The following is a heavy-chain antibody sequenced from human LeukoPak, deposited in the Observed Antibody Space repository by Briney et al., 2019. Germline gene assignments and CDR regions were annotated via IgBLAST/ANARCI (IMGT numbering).Heavy chain of an antibody. J-gene: IGHJ4*02. D-gene: IGHD6-13*01. CDR1: GFTFSSYA. CDR3: AKFSSSWYVASCDY. CDR2: ISGSGGST. Sequence: PGGSLRLSCAASGFTFSSYAMSWVRQAPGKGLEWVSAISGSGGSTYYTDSVKGRFTISRDNSKNTLYLQMNSLGAEDTAVYYCAKFSSSWYVASCDYWGQGALVTVSS. V-gene: IGHV3-23*01.